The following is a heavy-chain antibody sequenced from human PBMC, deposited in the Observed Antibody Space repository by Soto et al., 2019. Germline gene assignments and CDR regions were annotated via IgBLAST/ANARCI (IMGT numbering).Heavy chain of an antibody. J-gene: IGHJ6*01. V-gene: IGHV6-1*01. CDR2: TYYRSKWYN. CDR1: GDSVSSNSAA. D-gene: IGHD3-3*01. CDR3: ARETSYDFWSGYLYYYYYYGMDV. Sequence: PSQTLSLTCAISGDSVSSNSAAWNWIRQSPSRGLEWLGRTYYRSKWYNDYAVSVKSRITINPDTSKNQFSLQLNSVTPEDTAVYYCARETSYDFWSGYLYYYYYYGMDVWWQGTTVTVSS.